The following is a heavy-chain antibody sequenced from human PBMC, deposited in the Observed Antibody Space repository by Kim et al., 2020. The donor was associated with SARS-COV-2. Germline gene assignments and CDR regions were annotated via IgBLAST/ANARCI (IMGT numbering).Heavy chain of an antibody. CDR2: ISSSSSTI. CDR3: ATSLGATSGYYFDY. D-gene: IGHD1-26*01. V-gene: IGHV3-48*02. J-gene: IGHJ4*02. Sequence: GGSLRLSCAASGFTFSSYSMNWVRQAPGKGLEWVSYISSSSSTIYYADSVKGRFTISRDNAKNSLYLQMNSLRDEDTAVYYCATSLGATSGYYFDYWGQGTLVTVSS. CDR1: GFTFSSYS.